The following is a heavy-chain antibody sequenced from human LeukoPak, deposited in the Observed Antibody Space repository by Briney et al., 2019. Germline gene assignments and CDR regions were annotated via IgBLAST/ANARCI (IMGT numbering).Heavy chain of an antibody. D-gene: IGHD2-2*01. Sequence: ASVKVSCTASGYTFTGYYMHWVRQAPGQGLEWMAWINPNSGGTYYAQNFHDRITMTRDTSISTAYMELSRLRSDDTAIYYCARANALYCSSTSCLFDYWGQETLVTVSS. CDR1: GYTFTGYY. CDR3: ARANALYCSSTSCLFDY. CDR2: INPNSGGT. J-gene: IGHJ4*02. V-gene: IGHV1-2*02.